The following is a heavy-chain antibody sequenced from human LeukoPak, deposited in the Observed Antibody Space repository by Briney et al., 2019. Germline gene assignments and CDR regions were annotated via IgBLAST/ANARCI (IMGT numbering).Heavy chain of an antibody. J-gene: IGHJ3*02. CDR3: AKDISGWYGSFAFDI. CDR1: GFTFSSYA. CDR2: ISGSGGST. D-gene: IGHD6-19*01. Sequence: GGSLRLSCAASGFTFSSYAMSWVRQAPGKGLEWVSAISGSGGSTYYADSVKGRFTISGDNSKNTLYLQMNSLRAEDTAVYYCAKDISGWYGSFAFDIWGQGTMVTVSS. V-gene: IGHV3-23*01.